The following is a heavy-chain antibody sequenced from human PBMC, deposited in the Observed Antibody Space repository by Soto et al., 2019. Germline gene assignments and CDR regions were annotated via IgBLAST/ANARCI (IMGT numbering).Heavy chain of an antibody. CDR1: GLSLGSYG. D-gene: IGHD3-10*02. J-gene: IGHJ4*02. Sequence: GGSRRRSWTAGGLSLGSYGMHWVRQDPGKGLEWVALISYDGTNKYYPDSVKGRFTISRDNPRNMLYLEMNSLSAEDTAMYYCARFRRHFHGRECSLANGGQRAQVSVSS. CDR2: ISYDGTNK. CDR3: ARFRRHFHGRECSLAN. V-gene: IGHV3-30*03.